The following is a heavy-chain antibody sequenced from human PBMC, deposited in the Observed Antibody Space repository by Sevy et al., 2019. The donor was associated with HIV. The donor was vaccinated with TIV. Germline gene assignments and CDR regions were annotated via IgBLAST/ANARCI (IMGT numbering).Heavy chain of an antibody. D-gene: IGHD5-12*01. CDR3: ARDGGYADYGMDV. CDR2: ISSTSSTI. V-gene: IGHV3-48*01. Sequence: GGSLRLSCAASGFTFSSYSMNWVRQAPGKGLEWISYISSTSSTIYYADSLNGRFTISRDNAKNSLYLQMNSLRAEDTAVYYCARDGGYADYGMDVWGQGTTVTVSS. CDR1: GFTFSSYS. J-gene: IGHJ6*02.